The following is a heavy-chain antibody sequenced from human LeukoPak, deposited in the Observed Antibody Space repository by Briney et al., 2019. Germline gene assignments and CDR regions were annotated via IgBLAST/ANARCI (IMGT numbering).Heavy chain of an antibody. J-gene: IGHJ4*02. Sequence: GGSLRLSCAASGFTFSSYWMSWVRQAPGKGLEWVANIKQDGSEKYYVDSVKGRFTISRDNAKNSLYLKMNSLRAEDTAVYYCARISIKYYYDSSGYKDYWGQGTLVTVSS. D-gene: IGHD3-22*01. CDR2: IKQDGSEK. CDR1: GFTFSSYW. V-gene: IGHV3-7*01. CDR3: ARISIKYYYDSSGYKDY.